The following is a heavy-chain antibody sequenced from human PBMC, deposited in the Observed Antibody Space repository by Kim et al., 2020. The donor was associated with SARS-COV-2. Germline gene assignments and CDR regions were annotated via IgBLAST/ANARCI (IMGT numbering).Heavy chain of an antibody. CDR1: GFIFSNYA. J-gene: IGHJ1*01. V-gene: IGHV3-23*01. CDR3: GGCVGYFQH. D-gene: IGHD6-13*01. Sequence: GGSLRLSCAASGFIFSNYAMNWVRQAPGKGLEWVSTISGSGGRTYYTDSVKGRFTISRDNSKYTVYLQMNSLRAEDTAVYYCGGCVGYFQHWGQGTLVTVSS. CDR2: ISGSGGRT.